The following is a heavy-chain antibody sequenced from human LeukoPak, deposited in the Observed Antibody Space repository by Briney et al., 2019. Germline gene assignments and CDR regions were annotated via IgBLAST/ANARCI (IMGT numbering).Heavy chain of an antibody. Sequence: ASVKVSCKASGGTFNNYAISWVRQAPGQGLEWMGGIIPIFGTANYAQKFQGRVTITADESTSTAYMELSSLRSEDTAVYYCARDSLDCSTTSCYTNIAMVRAFDYWGQGTLVTVSS. J-gene: IGHJ4*02. CDR1: GGTFNNYA. V-gene: IGHV1-69*13. D-gene: IGHD2-2*02. CDR3: ARDSLDCSTTSCYTNIAMVRAFDY. CDR2: IIPIFGTA.